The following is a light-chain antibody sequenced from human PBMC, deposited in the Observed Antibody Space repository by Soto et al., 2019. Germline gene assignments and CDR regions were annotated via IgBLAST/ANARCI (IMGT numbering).Light chain of an antibody. Sequence: EFLLTQSPDVLSLSPGEGATLSCSASQSVTGDFLAWYQQKPGQAPRLLLSGASWRATGIQDRFRGSGSGADFTLTINRLEPEDFAVYYCQQYGTSPVTFGGGTKVEIE. J-gene: IGKJ4*01. CDR2: GAS. CDR3: QQYGTSPVT. V-gene: IGKV3-20*01. CDR1: QSVTGDF.